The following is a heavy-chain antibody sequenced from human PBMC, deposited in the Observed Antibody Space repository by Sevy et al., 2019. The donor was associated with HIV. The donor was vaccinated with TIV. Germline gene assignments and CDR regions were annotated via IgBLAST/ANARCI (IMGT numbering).Heavy chain of an antibody. J-gene: IGHJ4*02. Sequence: SETLSLTCVVSGDSIINGLYSWNWIRQPPGKGLEWIGYIYHSGHTYYNPSLKSRVTISIETSKNQFSLKLTSVAAADTAVYYCARDSCDYPYYFDQWGQGTLVTVSS. V-gene: IGHV4-30-2*01. CDR3: ARDSCDYPYYFDQ. CDR1: GDSIINGLYS. D-gene: IGHD4-17*01. CDR2: IYHSGHT.